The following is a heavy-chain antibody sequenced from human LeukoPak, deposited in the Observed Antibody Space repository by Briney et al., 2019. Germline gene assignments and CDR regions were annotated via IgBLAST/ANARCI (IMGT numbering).Heavy chain of an antibody. J-gene: IGHJ6*03. V-gene: IGHV1-69*05. CDR3: ARGGDDYGNYYYYMDV. Sequence: ASVKVSCKASGGTFSSYAISWVRQAPGQGLEWMGGIIPIFGTANYAQKFQGRVTITTDESTSTAYMELSSLRSEDTTVYYCARGGDDYGNYYYYMDVWGKGTTVTVSS. CDR1: GGTFSSYA. CDR2: IIPIFGTA. D-gene: IGHD4-17*01.